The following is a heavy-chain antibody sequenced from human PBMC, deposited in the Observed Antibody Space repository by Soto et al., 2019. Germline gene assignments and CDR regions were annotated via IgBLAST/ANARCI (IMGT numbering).Heavy chain of an antibody. V-gene: IGHV3-30-3*01. D-gene: IGHD4-17*01. J-gene: IGHJ4*02. CDR1: GFTFSSYP. Sequence: QVQLVESGGGVVQPGRSLRLSCAASGFTFSSYPMHWVRQAPGKGLEWVAVISYDGSNQYYSDSVKGRFTISRDDSKNTLYLQMNRLRPEDTTVYYCARGGPDYRSTFDYWGQGTLVTVSS. CDR3: ARGGPDYRSTFDY. CDR2: ISYDGSNQ.